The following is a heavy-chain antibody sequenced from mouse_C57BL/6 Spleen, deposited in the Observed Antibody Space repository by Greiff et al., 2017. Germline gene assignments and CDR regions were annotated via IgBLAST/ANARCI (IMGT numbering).Heavy chain of an antibody. V-gene: IGHV1-76*01. J-gene: IGHJ3*01. CDR1: GYTFTDYY. Sequence: VQLQQSGAELVRPGASVKLSCKASGYTFTDYYINWVKQRPGQGLEWIARIYPGSGNTYYNEKFKGKATLTAEKSSSTAYMQLSSLTSEDSAVSFCAQWGPYGYGAWFAYWGQGTLVTVSA. D-gene: IGHD2-2*01. CDR2: IYPGSGNT. CDR3: AQWGPYGYGAWFAY.